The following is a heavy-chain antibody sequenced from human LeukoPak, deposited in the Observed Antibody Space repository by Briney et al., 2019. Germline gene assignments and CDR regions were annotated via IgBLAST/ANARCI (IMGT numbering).Heavy chain of an antibody. D-gene: IGHD2-21*02. J-gene: IGHJ4*02. Sequence: PGGSLRLSCAASGFTFSSCSINWVRQAPGKGLEWVSSISSSSSYIYYSDSVKGRFTISRDNAKNSLYLQMNSLRAEDTAVYYCARFAYCGGDCYSARNFDYWGQGTLVTVSS. CDR3: ARFAYCGGDCYSARNFDY. CDR1: GFTFSSCS. V-gene: IGHV3-21*01. CDR2: ISSSSSYI.